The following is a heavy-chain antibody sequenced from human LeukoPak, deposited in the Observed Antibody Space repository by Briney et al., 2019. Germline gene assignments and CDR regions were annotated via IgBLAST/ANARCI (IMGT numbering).Heavy chain of an antibody. CDR3: ARGGAARLMKERFWGPKGNYFDY. CDR2: IYYSGST. CDR1: GGSISSSSYY. Sequence: SETLSLTCTVSGGSISSSSYYWGWIRQPPGKGLEWIGSIYYSGSTYYNPSLKSRVTISVDTSKNQFSLKLSSVTAADTAVYYCARGGAARLMKERFWGPKGNYFDYWGQGTLVTVSS. D-gene: IGHD6-6*01. J-gene: IGHJ4*02. V-gene: IGHV4-39*01.